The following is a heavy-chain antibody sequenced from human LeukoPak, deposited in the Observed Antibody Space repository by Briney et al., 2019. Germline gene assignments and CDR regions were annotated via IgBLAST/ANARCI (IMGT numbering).Heavy chain of an antibody. J-gene: IGHJ4*02. Sequence: ASVTVSCKASGYTFTGYYMHWVRQAPGQGLEWMGWINPNSGGTNYAQKFQGRVTMTRDTSISTAYMELSRLRSDDTAVYYCARVMIVGATTDYCGQGTLVTVSS. CDR2: INPNSGGT. D-gene: IGHD1-26*01. V-gene: IGHV1-2*02. CDR3: ARVMIVGATTDY. CDR1: GYTFTGYY.